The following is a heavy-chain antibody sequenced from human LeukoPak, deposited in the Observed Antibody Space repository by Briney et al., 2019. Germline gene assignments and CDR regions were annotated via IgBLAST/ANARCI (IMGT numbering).Heavy chain of an antibody. Sequence: GGSLRLSCAASGFTFSSYAMNWVRQAPGKGLEWVSAISGSGGSTYYADSVKGRFTISRDNAKNTLYLQMNSLRAEDTAVYYCARAGNYRFDYWGQGTLVTVSS. D-gene: IGHD1-7*01. CDR3: ARAGNYRFDY. CDR2: ISGSGGST. J-gene: IGHJ4*02. CDR1: GFTFSSYA. V-gene: IGHV3-23*01.